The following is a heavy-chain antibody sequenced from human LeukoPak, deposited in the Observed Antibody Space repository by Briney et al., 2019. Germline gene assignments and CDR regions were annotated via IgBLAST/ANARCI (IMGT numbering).Heavy chain of an antibody. CDR3: ARGNIAARTLNWFDP. Sequence: SETLSLTCAVYGGSFSGYYWGWIRQPPGKGLEWIGEINHSGSTNYNPSLKSRVTISVDTSKNQFSLKLSSVTAADTAVYYCARGNIAARTLNWFDPWGQGTLVTVSS. D-gene: IGHD6-6*01. CDR1: GGSFSGYY. J-gene: IGHJ5*02. CDR2: INHSGST. V-gene: IGHV4-34*01.